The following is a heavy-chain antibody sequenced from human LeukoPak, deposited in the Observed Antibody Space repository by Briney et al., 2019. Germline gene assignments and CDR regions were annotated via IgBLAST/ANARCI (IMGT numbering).Heavy chain of an antibody. CDR3: ARRVGGTPDY. CDR2: IGGDGTGT. CDR1: GLTFNNHA. D-gene: IGHD1-26*01. Sequence: PGGSLRLFCTASGLTFNNHAMTWVRQAPGEGVEWVSAIGGDGTGTDYADCAKGRFTISRDNSKYTRNLEMNSLRADDTVRYYWARRVGGTPDYCGPGALVTASS. J-gene: IGHJ4*02. V-gene: IGHV3-23*01.